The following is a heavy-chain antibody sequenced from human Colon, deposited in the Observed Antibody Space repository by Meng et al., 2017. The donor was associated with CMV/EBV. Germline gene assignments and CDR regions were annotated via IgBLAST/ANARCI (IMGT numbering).Heavy chain of an antibody. CDR3: VRASYSMSSAGDY. J-gene: IGHJ4*01. CDR2: IYSGGST. CDR1: GFTVSSNH. D-gene: IGHD6-6*01. Sequence: GESLKISCAASGFTVSSNHMSWVRQAPGQGLEWVSVIYSGGSTSYADSVKGRFTSSRDSSKNTLYLQMSSLRAEDTAVYYCVRASYSMSSAGDYWGHGTLVTVSS. V-gene: IGHV3-53*01.